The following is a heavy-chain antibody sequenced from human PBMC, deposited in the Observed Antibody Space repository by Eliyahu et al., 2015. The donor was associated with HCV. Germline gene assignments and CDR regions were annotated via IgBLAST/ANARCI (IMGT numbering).Heavy chain of an antibody. Sequence: QLLESGPGLVKPSQTLSLTCSVSGGSISSSGYCWNWIRLHPGKGLEWIGYIFYSGSTFYNPSLKSRVTILRDTSKNHFSLRLTSVTAADTAIYYCARAPTVQPFDFWGQGTLVAVSS. CDR1: GGSISSSGYC. CDR2: IFYSGST. V-gene: IGHV4-31*03. D-gene: IGHD4-11*01. J-gene: IGHJ4*02. CDR3: ARAPTVQPFDF.